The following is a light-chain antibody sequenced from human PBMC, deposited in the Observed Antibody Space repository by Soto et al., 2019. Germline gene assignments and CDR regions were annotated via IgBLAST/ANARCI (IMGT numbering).Light chain of an antibody. Sequence: EIVLTQSPGTLSLSPGERATLSCRASQSVSSSYLAWYQQKPGQAPRLLIYGASSRDTGIPDRFSGSGSGTDFTLTISRLEPEDFAVYYCHQYGSSPPTFGQGTKVEIK. V-gene: IGKV3-20*01. CDR2: GAS. CDR1: QSVSSSY. J-gene: IGKJ1*01. CDR3: HQYGSSPPT.